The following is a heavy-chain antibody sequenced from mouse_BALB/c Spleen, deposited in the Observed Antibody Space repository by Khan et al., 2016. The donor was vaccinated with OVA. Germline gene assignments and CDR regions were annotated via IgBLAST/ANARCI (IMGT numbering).Heavy chain of an antibody. CDR1: GYTFTSYW. CDR2: IAPGSGST. V-gene: IGHV1S41*01. CDR3: ARSNYYGSSLYALDY. D-gene: IGHD1-1*01. J-gene: IGHJ4*01. Sequence: DLVKPGASVKLSCKASGYTFTSYWINWIKQRPGQGLEWIGRIAPGSGSTYYNEMFKGKATLTVDTSSSTASIQLRSLSSEDSAVYFCARSNYYGSSLYALDYWGQGTSVTVSS.